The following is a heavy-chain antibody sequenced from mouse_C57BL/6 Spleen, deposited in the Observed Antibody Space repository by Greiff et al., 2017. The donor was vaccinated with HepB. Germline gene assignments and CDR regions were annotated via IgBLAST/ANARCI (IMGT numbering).Heavy chain of an antibody. Sequence: EVNLVESGEGLVKPGGSLKLSCAASGFTFSSYAMSWVRQTPEKRLEWVAYISSGGDYIYYADTVKGRFTISRDNARNTLYLQMSSLKSEDTAMYYCTRDGGLRRGFAYWGQGTLVTVSA. J-gene: IGHJ3*01. CDR2: ISSGGDYI. CDR1: GFTFSSYA. CDR3: TRDGGLRRGFAY. D-gene: IGHD2-4*01. V-gene: IGHV5-9-1*02.